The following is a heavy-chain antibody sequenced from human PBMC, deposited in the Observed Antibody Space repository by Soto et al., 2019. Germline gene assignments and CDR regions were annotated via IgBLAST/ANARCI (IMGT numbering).Heavy chain of an antibody. J-gene: IGHJ4*02. D-gene: IGHD3-22*01. Sequence: SVKVSSKPSGYTLSGDYMHCVRQAPGQGLEWMGWINPKSGGTLYAQKFQGRVTMTRDTSISTAYMELSRLRSDDTAVYYCARGGKFAYDTRGYSVYWVQGTLVIVSS. CDR2: INPKSGGT. CDR1: GYTLSGDY. CDR3: ARGGKFAYDTRGYSVY. V-gene: IGHV1-2*02.